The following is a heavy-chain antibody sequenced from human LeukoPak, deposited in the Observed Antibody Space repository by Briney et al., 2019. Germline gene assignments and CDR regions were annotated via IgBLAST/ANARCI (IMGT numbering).Heavy chain of an antibody. CDR2: ISGSGDST. Sequence: GGSLRLSCAASGFMFSSYAMSWFRQAPGKGLEWVSVISGSGDSTYYTDSVKGRFTISRDNSKNMLFMQMNSLRADEDTAVYYCAKGDYVSWFDPWGQGTLVTVSS. V-gene: IGHV3-23*01. CDR3: AKGDYVSWFDP. D-gene: IGHD4-17*01. CDR1: GFMFSSYA. J-gene: IGHJ5*02.